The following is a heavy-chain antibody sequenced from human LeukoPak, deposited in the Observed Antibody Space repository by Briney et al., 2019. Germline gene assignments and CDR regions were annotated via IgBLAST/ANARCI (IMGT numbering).Heavy chain of an antibody. CDR1: GYTFTSYA. CDR2: INAGNGNT. Sequence: GASVKVSCKASGYTFTSYAMRWVRQAPGQRLEWMGWINAGNGNTKYSQKFQGRVTMTRDTSTSTVNMELSSLRSEDTAVYYCARAKTNDYGDYRPQFDPWGQGTLVTVSS. V-gene: IGHV1-3*01. J-gene: IGHJ5*02. D-gene: IGHD4-17*01. CDR3: ARAKTNDYGDYRPQFDP.